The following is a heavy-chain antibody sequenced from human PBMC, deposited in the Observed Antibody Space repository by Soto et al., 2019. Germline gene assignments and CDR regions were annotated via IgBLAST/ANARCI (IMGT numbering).Heavy chain of an antibody. CDR1: GYTFTSYG. V-gene: IGHV1-18*01. D-gene: IGHD2-15*01. J-gene: IGHJ3*02. Sequence: APVKVSCKASGYTFTSYGISWVRQAPGQRLEWMGWISAYNGNTNYAQKLQGRVTMTTDTSTSTAYMELRSLRSDDTAVYYCAIGYCSGGSCPGLGAFDIWGQGTMVTVSS. CDR3: AIGYCSGGSCPGLGAFDI. CDR2: ISAYNGNT.